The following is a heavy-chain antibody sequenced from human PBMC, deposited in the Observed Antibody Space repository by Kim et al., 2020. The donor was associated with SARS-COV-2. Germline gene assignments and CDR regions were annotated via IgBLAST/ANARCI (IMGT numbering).Heavy chain of an antibody. J-gene: IGHJ3*02. CDR2: ISYDGSNK. V-gene: IGHV3-30*04. Sequence: GGSLRLSCAASGFTFSSYAMHWVRQAPGKGLEWVAVISYDGSNKYYADSVKGRFTISRDNSKNTLYLQMNSLRAEDTAVYYCAREDIVVVPAAIGSDAFDIWGQGTMVTVSS. CDR3: AREDIVVVPAAIGSDAFDI. CDR1: GFTFSSYA. D-gene: IGHD2-2*01.